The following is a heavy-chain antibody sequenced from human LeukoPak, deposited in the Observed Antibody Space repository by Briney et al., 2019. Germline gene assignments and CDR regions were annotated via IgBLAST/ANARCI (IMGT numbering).Heavy chain of an antibody. V-gene: IGHV4-39*01. CDR1: GGSISGSTHY. D-gene: IGHD5-24*01. Sequence: SETLSLTCTVSGGSISGSTHYWGWIRQPPGKGPECIGSIDYGATTCSGCTFYNPSLRSRVTISVDTSKNQFSLKLSSVTAADTAVYYCARLISREGYIHTPLYFDYGGQGTRVTVS. J-gene: IGHJ4*02. CDR2: IDYGATTCSGCT. CDR3: ARLISREGYIHTPLYFDY.